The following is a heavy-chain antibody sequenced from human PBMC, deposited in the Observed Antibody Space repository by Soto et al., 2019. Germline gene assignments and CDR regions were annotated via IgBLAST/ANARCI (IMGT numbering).Heavy chain of an antibody. CDR3: AEGIRFDP. CDR1: GFSFSSYA. D-gene: IGHD3-10*01. Sequence: QVQLVESGGGVVQPGRSLRLSCAASGFSFSSYAMHWVRQAPGKGLEWVAVISYDGSNKNYADSVKGRFTISRDNSKNTLYLQMNSLKAEDTAVYYCAEGIRFDPRGQGTLVTVSS. V-gene: IGHV3-30-3*01. CDR2: ISYDGSNK. J-gene: IGHJ5*02.